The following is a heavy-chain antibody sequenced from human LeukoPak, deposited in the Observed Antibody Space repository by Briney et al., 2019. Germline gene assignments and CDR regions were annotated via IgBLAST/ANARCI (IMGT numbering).Heavy chain of an antibody. CDR3: ARTDEEYYFDY. CDR1: GFTFXXYA. CDR2: XXGXXGXX. D-gene: IGHD1-14*01. Sequence: GGYLRRSCAASGFTFXXYAMSWVRQAPGXXXXGXXXXXGXXGXXXXXXXXXXRXTISXDNSKNTLYLQMNSLRAEDTAVYYCARTDEEYYFDYWGQGTLVTVSS. V-gene: IGHV3-23*01. J-gene: IGHJ4*02.